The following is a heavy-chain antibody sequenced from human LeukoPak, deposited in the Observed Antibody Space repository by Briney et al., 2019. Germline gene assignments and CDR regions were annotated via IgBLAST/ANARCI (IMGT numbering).Heavy chain of an antibody. Sequence: GGSLRLSCAASGFTFSSYSMNWVRQAPGKGLEWVSSISSSSSYIYYADSVKGRFTISRDNAKNSLYLQMNSLRAEDTAVYYCASLASSGWYRGAFDIWGQGTMVTVSS. V-gene: IGHV3-21*01. CDR3: ASLASSGWYRGAFDI. CDR1: GFTFSSYS. D-gene: IGHD6-19*01. J-gene: IGHJ3*02. CDR2: ISSSSSYI.